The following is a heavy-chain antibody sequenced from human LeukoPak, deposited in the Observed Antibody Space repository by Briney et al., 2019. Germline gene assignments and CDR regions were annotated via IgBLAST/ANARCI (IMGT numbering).Heavy chain of an antibody. CDR2: IRYDGSNK. CDR3: AKDSAGELWFSYYYYYYMDV. CDR1: GFTFSSYG. D-gene: IGHD5-18*01. J-gene: IGHJ6*03. V-gene: IGHV3-30*02. Sequence: GGSLRLSCAASGFTFSSYGMHWVRQAPGKGLEWVAFIRYDGSNKYYADSVKGRFTISRDNSKNTLYLQMNSLRAEDTAVYYCAKDSAGELWFSYYYYYYMDVWGKGTTVTISS.